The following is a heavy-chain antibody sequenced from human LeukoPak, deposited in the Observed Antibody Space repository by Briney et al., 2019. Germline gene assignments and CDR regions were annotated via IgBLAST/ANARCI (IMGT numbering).Heavy chain of an antibody. V-gene: IGHV3-9*01. Sequence: GRSLRLSCAASGFTFDDYAMHWVRQAPGKGLEWVSGISWNSGSIGYADSVKGRFTISRDNAKNSLYLQMNSLRAEDTALYYCAKNLLKMATIESFFDYWGQGTLVTVSS. CDR1: GFTFDDYA. CDR3: AKNLLKMATIESFFDY. J-gene: IGHJ4*02. CDR2: ISWNSGSI. D-gene: IGHD5-24*01.